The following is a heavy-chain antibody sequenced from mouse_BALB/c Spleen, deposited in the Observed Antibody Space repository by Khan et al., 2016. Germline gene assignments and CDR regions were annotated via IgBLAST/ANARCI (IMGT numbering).Heavy chain of an antibody. CDR2: IHPGGGGS. CDR1: GYTFTDYE. CDR3: AKGLRRGYYFDS. Sequence: QVQLQQSGAELVRPGASVKLSCKALGYTFTDYEMHWVKQTPVHGLEWIGAIHPGGGGSAYNQKFKVRATLTADKSSSTAYMELSSLTSEVSAVYYCAKGLRRGYYFDSWGQGTTLTVSS. V-gene: IGHV1-15*01. D-gene: IGHD2-4*01. J-gene: IGHJ2*01.